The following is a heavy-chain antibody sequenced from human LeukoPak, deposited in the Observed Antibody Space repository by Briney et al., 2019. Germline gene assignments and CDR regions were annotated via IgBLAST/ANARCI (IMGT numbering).Heavy chain of an antibody. J-gene: IGHJ3*01. V-gene: IGHV4-30-4*01. CDR3: ARSEAAAGPLTFDV. Sequence: SETLSLTCTVSSGSITSGDCYWSWVRQPPGKGLEWIGYIYYSGNTYYNPSLTSRVTMSIDTSENHFSLKLTSVTAADTALYYCARSEAAAGPLTFDVWGPGTMVIVSA. CDR1: SGSITSGDCY. D-gene: IGHD6-25*01. CDR2: IYYSGNT.